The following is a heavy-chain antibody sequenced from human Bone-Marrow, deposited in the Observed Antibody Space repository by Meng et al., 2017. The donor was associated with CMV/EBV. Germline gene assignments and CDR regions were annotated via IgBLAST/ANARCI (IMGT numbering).Heavy chain of an antibody. CDR3: ARNGGDDAFDI. Sequence: SETLSLTCTVSGGSVSSGSYYWSWIRQPPGKGLEWIGYIYYSGSTNYNPSLKSRVTISVDTSKNQFSLKLSSVTAADTAVYYCARNGGDDAFDIWGQGTMVTVSS. CDR1: GGSVSSGSYY. V-gene: IGHV4-61*01. CDR2: IYYSGST. D-gene: IGHD2-21*01. J-gene: IGHJ3*02.